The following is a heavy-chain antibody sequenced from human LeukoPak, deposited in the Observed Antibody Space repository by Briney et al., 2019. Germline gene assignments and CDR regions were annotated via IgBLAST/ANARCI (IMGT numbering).Heavy chain of an antibody. J-gene: IGHJ3*02. CDR2: ISGSGGST. CDR3: ARDGGIAVAGDAFDI. V-gene: IGHV3-23*01. D-gene: IGHD6-19*01. CDR1: GFTFSSDA. Sequence: GGSLRLSCAASGFTFSSDAMSWVRQAPGKGLEWVSAISGSGGSTYYADSVKGRFTISRDNSKNTLYLQMNSLRAEDTAVYYCARDGGIAVAGDAFDIWGQGTMVTVSS.